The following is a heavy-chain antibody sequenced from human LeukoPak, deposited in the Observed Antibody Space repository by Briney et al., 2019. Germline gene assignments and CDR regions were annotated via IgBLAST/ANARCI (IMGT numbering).Heavy chain of an antibody. CDR2: IYYSGST. CDR3: ARQGGLRYVNNWFDP. V-gene: IGHV4-39*01. D-gene: IGHD3-9*01. CDR1: GVSISSYY. J-gene: IGHJ5*02. Sequence: SETLSLTCTVSGVSISSYYWGWIRQPPGKGLEWIGSIYYSGSTYYNPSLKSRVTISVDTSKNQFSLKLSSVTAADTAVYYCARQGGLRYVNNWFDPWGQGTLVTVSS.